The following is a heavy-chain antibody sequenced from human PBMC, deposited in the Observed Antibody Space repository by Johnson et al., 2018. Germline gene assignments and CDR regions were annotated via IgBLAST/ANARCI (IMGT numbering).Heavy chain of an antibody. CDR2: ISWNSGSI. D-gene: IGHD3-22*01. J-gene: IGHJ3*02. V-gene: IGHV3-9*01. CDR1: GFTFDDYA. CDR3: AKRIGTSGRGYYYAAFDI. Sequence: VQLVQSGGGLVKPGRSLRLSCAASGFTFDDYAMHWVRQAPGKGLEWVSGISWNSGSIGYADSVKGRFTISRDNAKNSLYLQMNRLRAEDTALYYCAKRIGTSGRGYYYAAFDIWGPGTMVTVSS.